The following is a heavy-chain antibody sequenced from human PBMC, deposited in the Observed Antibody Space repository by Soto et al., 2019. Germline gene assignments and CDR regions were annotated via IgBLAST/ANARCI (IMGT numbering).Heavy chain of an antibody. CDR3: ARQSIAVAGSVGRMDV. J-gene: IGHJ6*02. Sequence: QLQLQESGLGLVKPSETLSLTCTVSDGSISSSIYYWGWIRQPPGKGLEWIGSIYYSGSTYYNPSLTSRTTISVNSTKXXFSLKLRSVTAADTAVYYCARQSIAVAGSVGRMDVWGQGTTVTVSS. V-gene: IGHV4-39*02. D-gene: IGHD6-19*01. CDR1: DGSISSSIYY. CDR2: IYYSGST.